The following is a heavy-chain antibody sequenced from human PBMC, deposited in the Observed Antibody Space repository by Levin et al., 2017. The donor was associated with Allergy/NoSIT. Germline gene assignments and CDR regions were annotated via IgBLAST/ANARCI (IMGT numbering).Heavy chain of an antibody. CDR1: EYTFNDFF. J-gene: IGHJ4*02. CDR3: ARIMGSLDSFDY. Sequence: ASVKVSCKASEYTFNDFFIHWVRQAPGQGPEWMGWINPHTGGTEYAQKFRGRVTMTRDTSITTAYLELNRLRSDDTAVYYCARIMGSLDSFDYWGQGTLVTVSS. CDR2: INPHTGGT. V-gene: IGHV1-2*02. D-gene: IGHD3-16*01.